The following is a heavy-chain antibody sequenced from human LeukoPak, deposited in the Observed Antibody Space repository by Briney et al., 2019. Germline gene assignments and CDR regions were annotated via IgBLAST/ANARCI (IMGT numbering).Heavy chain of an antibody. CDR2: IIPILAIA. V-gene: IGHV1-69*04. J-gene: IGHJ4*02. CDR1: GGTFSSYV. CDR3: ATDPISGSGGY. D-gene: IGHD3-10*01. Sequence: SVTVSCKASGGTFSSYVISWVRQAPGQGLEWMGRIIPILAIANYAQKFQGRVNMSEDTSTDTAYMELSSLRSEDTAVYYCATDPISGSGGYWGQGTLVTVSS.